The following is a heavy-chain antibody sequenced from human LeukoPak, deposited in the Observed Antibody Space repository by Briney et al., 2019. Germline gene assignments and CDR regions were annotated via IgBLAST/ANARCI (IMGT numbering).Heavy chain of an antibody. J-gene: IGHJ4*02. D-gene: IGHD2-2*01. CDR2: IYYSGST. Sequence: SETLSLTCTVSGGSISSSSYYWGWIRQPPGKGLEWIGSIYYSGSTYYNPSLKSRVTISVDTSKNQFSLKLSSVTAADTAVYYCARLQLPPRVVVDYWGQGTLVTVSS. CDR3: ARLQLPPRVVVDY. CDR1: GGSISSSSYY. V-gene: IGHV4-39*01.